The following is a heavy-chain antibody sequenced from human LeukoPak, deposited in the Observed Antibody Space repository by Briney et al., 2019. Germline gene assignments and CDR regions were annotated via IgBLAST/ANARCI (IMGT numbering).Heavy chain of an antibody. CDR3: ARGGSYSWGYYFDY. J-gene: IGHJ4*02. V-gene: IGHV3-20*04. D-gene: IGHD1-26*01. CDR1: GFTFDDYG. CDR2: INWNGGST. Sequence: GGSLRLSCAASGFTFDDYGMSWVRQAPGKGLKWVSGINWNGGSTGYADSVKGRFTISRDNAKNSLYLQMNSLRAEDTALYYCARGGSYSWGYYFDYWGQGTLVTVSS.